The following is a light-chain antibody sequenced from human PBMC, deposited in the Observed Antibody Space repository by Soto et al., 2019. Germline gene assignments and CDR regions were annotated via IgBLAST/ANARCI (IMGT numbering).Light chain of an antibody. V-gene: IGKV1D-12*01. J-gene: IGKJ5*01. Sequence: DVQVTQSPSFVSASVGDRVTITCRASQGIGTWLAWYQQKPGKAPSLLIYGATDLQSGVPSRFSGSGLGTHFSLTIFSLQPEDCATYYCQQTNSFPITFGQGTRLEI. CDR1: QGIGTW. CDR2: GAT. CDR3: QQTNSFPIT.